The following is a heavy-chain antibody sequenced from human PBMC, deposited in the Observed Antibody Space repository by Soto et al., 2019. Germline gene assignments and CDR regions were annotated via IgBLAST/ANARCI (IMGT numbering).Heavy chain of an antibody. CDR2: IYPGGSDT. D-gene: IGHD1-26*01. Sequence: GESLKISCKGSGYSFTSYWIGWVRQMPGKGLEWMGIIYPGGSDTRYSPSFQGQVTISADKSISTAYLQWSSLKASDTAMYYCARPVRATRNSYFYCMDVFGPGTLVTAS. CDR3: ARPVRATRNSYFYCMDV. V-gene: IGHV5-51*01. J-gene: IGHJ6*02. CDR1: GYSFTSYW.